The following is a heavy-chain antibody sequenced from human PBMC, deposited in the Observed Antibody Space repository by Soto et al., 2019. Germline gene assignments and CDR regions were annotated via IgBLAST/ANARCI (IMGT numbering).Heavy chain of an antibody. CDR3: ARGVYGSGNYYTGPSAFDI. D-gene: IGHD3-10*01. CDR2: TIPVFNTA. V-gene: IGHV1-69*06. CDR1: GGTLSDHG. J-gene: IGHJ3*02. Sequence: QVQQEQSGAEVKKPGSSVKVSCKASGGTLSDHGVAWLRQAPGQGLEWMGGTIPVFNTAKYAQKFQGRVTVTADKFTNIAYMELSSLRSEDTAFYFCARGVYGSGNYYTGPSAFDILGQGTMVIVSS.